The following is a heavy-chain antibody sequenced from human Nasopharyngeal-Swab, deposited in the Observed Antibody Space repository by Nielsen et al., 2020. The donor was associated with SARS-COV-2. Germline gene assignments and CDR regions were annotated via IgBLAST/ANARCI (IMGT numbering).Heavy chain of an antibody. CDR2: ISGSGGST. CDR3: AKEQGTGWQHHFDY. CDR1: GFTFSSYA. D-gene: IGHD6-19*01. Sequence: GESLKISCAASGFTFSSYARSWVRQAPGKGLEWVSAISGSGGSTYYADSVKGRFTISRDNSKNTLYLQMNSLRAEDTAVYYSAKEQGTGWQHHFDYWGQGTLVTVSS. J-gene: IGHJ4*02. V-gene: IGHV3-23*01.